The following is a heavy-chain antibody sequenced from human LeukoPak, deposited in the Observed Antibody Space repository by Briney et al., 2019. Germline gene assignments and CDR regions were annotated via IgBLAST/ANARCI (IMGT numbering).Heavy chain of an antibody. J-gene: IGHJ4*02. D-gene: IGHD3-9*01. CDR3: ASLYDILTGYYPH. CDR2: IYYSGST. Sequence: SETLSLTCTVSGGSISSSSYYWGWIRQPPGKGLEWIGSIYYSGSTYYNPSLKSRVTISVDTSKNQFSLKLSSVTAADTAVYYCASLYDILTGYYPHWGQGTLVTVSS. V-gene: IGHV4-39*01. CDR1: GGSISSSSYY.